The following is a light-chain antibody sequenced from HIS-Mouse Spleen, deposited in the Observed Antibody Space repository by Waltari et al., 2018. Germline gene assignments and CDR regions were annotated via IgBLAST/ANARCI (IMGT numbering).Light chain of an antibody. CDR2: EVS. Sequence: QSALTQPASVSGSPGQSIPIPCTGTSRDVGGYNYVPWYQQHPGKAPKLMIYEVSNRPSGVSNRFSGSKSGNTASLTISGLQAEDEADYYCSSYTSSSTYVFGTGTKVTVL. CDR1: SRDVGGYNY. CDR3: SSYTSSSTYV. J-gene: IGLJ1*01. V-gene: IGLV2-14*01.